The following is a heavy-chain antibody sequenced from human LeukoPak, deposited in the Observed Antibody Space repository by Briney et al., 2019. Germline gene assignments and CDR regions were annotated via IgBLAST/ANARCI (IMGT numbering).Heavy chain of an antibody. CDR3: AKWGDYDVLTGYYVPDY. CDR1: GFTFSNYA. Sequence: GASLRLSCAASGFTFSNYAMSWVRQAPGKGLEWVSAILGSGGNTYYADSVEGRFTVSRDNSKSTLYLRMNSLRAEDTALYYCAKWGDYDVLTGYYVPDYWGQGSLVTASS. CDR2: ILGSGGNT. J-gene: IGHJ4*02. D-gene: IGHD3-9*01. V-gene: IGHV3-23*01.